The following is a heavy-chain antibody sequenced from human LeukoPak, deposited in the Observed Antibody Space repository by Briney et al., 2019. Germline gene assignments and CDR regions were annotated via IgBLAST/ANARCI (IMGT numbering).Heavy chain of an antibody. CDR1: GFTFSSYA. D-gene: IGHD2-15*01. V-gene: IGHV3-64D*06. Sequence: GGSLRLSCSASGFTFSSYAMHWVRQAPGKGLEYVSAISSNGGSTYYADSVKGRFTISRDNSKNTLYLQMSSLRAEDTAVYYCVKSSGYCSGGSCSEFDYWGQGNLVTVSS. J-gene: IGHJ4*02. CDR3: VKSSGYCSGGSCSEFDY. CDR2: ISSNGGST.